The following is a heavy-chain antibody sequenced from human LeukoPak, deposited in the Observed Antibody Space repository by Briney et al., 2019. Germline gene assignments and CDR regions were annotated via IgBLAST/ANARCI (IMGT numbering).Heavy chain of an antibody. J-gene: IGHJ6*02. CDR1: VFTFSRYA. D-gene: IGHD3-9*01. CDR3: AKDRDIILTGHGMDV. Sequence: GWSLRLSCQASVFTFSRYAMTWVRQAPGRGLEGVSTIGRLGSSTNYGDSVKGRFTISRDNSKNTLYLQMNDLRAEDRAVYYCAKDRDIILTGHGMDVWGQGTTVTVSS. V-gene: IGHV3-23*01. CDR2: IGRLGSST.